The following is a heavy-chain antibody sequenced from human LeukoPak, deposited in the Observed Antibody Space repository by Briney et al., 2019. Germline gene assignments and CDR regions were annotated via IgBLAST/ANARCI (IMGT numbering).Heavy chain of an antibody. CDR2: IYHSGST. D-gene: IGHD4-17*01. Sequence: SQTLSLTCAVSGGSISSGGYSWSWIRQPPGKGLEWIGYIYHSGSTYYNPSLKSRVTISVDRSKNQFSLKLSSVTAADTAVYYCARESNGDYADAFDIWGQGTMVTVSS. V-gene: IGHV4-30-2*01. CDR3: ARESNGDYADAFDI. J-gene: IGHJ3*02. CDR1: GGSISSGGYS.